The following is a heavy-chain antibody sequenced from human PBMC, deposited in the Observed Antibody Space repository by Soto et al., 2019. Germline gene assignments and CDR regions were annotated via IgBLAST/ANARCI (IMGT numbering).Heavy chain of an antibody. J-gene: IGHJ4*02. CDR1: GGSFSGYY. CDR2: INHSGST. V-gene: IGHV4-34*01. D-gene: IGHD2-15*01. Sequence: QVQLQQWGAGLLKPSETLSLTCAVYGGSFSGYYWSWIRQPPGKGLEWIGEINHSGSTNYNPSLKSRVTISVDTSKNQFSLKLSSVTAADTAVYYCAGRTVVVVASSPDRYFDCWGQGTLVTVSS. CDR3: AGRTVVVVASSPDRYFDC.